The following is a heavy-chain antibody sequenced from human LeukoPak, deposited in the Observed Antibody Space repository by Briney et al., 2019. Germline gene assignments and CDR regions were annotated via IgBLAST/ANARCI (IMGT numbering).Heavy chain of an antibody. J-gene: IGHJ4*02. CDR2: TYYRSKWYN. D-gene: IGHD1-14*01. CDR3: ARVNSWTEEPDTGFDY. CDR1: GDSVSSTKSA. Sequence: SQTLSLTCAISGDSVSSTKSAWNWIRQSPSRGLEWLVRTYYRSKWYNDYARSVKSRITINPDTSKNQFSLHLDSVTPEDTAVYFCARVNSWTEEPDTGFDYWGQGTLVTVSS. V-gene: IGHV6-1*01.